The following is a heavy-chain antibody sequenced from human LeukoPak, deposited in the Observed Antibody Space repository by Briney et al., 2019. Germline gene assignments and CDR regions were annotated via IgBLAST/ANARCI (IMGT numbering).Heavy chain of an antibody. Sequence: PGWSLRLSCAASGISFSIYSKNWVRQAPGKGLDWASSISSSSNSIYYADSLKRRSTISRHNVKDSLFLQMNSLRDKDTAVYFCARGPPCTSTSCFVTGALDIWGQGTMVTVSS. CDR1: GISFSIYS. CDR2: ISSSSNSI. V-gene: IGHV3-21*01. J-gene: IGHJ3*02. D-gene: IGHD2-2*01. CDR3: ARGPPCTSTSCFVTGALDI.